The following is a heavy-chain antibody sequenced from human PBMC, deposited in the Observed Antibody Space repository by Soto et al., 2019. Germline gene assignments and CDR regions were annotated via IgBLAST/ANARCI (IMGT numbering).Heavy chain of an antibody. J-gene: IGHJ1*01. D-gene: IGHD3-10*01. Sequence: ASVKVSCKASGYTFTGYYMHWVRQAPGQGLEWVGWMSAFTGKADYAQIFQDRVTMTTDTSTSTAYMELRSLRSDDTAVYYCARDQRYYGSGYYYSDSWGQGTLVTVSS. V-gene: IGHV1-18*04. CDR3: ARDQRYYGSGYYYSDS. CDR1: GYTFTGYY. CDR2: MSAFTGKA.